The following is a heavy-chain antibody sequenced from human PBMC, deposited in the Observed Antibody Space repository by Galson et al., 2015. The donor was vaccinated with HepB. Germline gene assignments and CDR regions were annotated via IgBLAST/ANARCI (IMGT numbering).Heavy chain of an antibody. V-gene: IGHV3-23*01. D-gene: IGHD5-24*01. CDR1: GFIFSNYA. CDR2: ISGSIGST. J-gene: IGHJ4*02. Sequence: SLRLSCAASGFIFSNYAMSWVRQVPGKGLEWVSTISGSIGSTYYADSVKGRFTISRDNSQSTLYLHMNSLRVEDTAVYYCVSSGRYNYWEDDFDYWGQGTLVTVSS. CDR3: VSSGRYNYWEDDFDY.